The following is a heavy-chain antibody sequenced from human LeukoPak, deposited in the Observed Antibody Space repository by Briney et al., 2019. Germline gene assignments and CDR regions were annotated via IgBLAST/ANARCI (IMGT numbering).Heavy chain of an antibody. J-gene: IGHJ3*02. CDR1: GFTFSSYG. CDR2: IYSGGST. V-gene: IGHV3-NL1*01. CDR3: AKDITGEGNAFDI. D-gene: IGHD7-27*01. Sequence: GGSLRLSCAASGFTFSSYGMHWVRQAPWKGLEWVSVIYSGGSTYYADSVKGRFTISRDNAKNSLYLQMNSLRAEDTALYYCAKDITGEGNAFDIWGQGTMVTVSS.